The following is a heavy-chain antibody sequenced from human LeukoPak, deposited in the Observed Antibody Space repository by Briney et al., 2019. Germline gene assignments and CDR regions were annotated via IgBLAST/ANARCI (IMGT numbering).Heavy chain of an antibody. Sequence: GASVKVSCKASGYTFTGYYMHWVRQAPGQGLEWMGRSNPDSGGTNYAQKFQGRVTMTRDTSISTAYMELSRLRSDDTAVFYCAREAAAGTWGYYYHMDVWGKGTTVTVSS. CDR3: AREAAAGTWGYYYHMDV. V-gene: IGHV1-2*06. D-gene: IGHD6-13*01. CDR2: SNPDSGGT. CDR1: GYTFTGYY. J-gene: IGHJ6*03.